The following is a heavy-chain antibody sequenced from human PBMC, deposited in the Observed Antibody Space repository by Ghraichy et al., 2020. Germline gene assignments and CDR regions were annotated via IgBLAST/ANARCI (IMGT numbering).Heavy chain of an antibody. CDR2: FDPEDGET. D-gene: IGHD6-13*01. CDR3: AGGIAAAEFLYYYGMDV. CDR1: GYTLTELS. Sequence: ASVKVSCKVSGYTLTELSMHWVRQAPGKGLEWMGGFDPEDGETIYAQKFQGRVTMTEDTSTDTAYMELSSLRSEDTAVYYCAGGIAAAEFLYYYGMDVWGQGTTVTVSS. J-gene: IGHJ6*02. V-gene: IGHV1-24*01.